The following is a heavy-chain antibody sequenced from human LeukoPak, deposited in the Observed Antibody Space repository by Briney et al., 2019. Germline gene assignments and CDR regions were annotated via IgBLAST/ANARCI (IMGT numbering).Heavy chain of an antibody. D-gene: IGHD6-19*01. J-gene: IGHJ4*02. CDR1: GFTFSSYA. CDR2: ISGSGGST. Sequence: GGSLRLSCAASGFTFSSYAMRWVRHAPEKGLERGSAISGSGGSTYYADSVKGRFTISRGNSKNTLYLQINCTGAEDTAVYYCTIGAMEQLLVPGYYCGQGTLVTVSS. CDR3: TIGAMEQLLVPGYY. V-gene: IGHV3-23*01.